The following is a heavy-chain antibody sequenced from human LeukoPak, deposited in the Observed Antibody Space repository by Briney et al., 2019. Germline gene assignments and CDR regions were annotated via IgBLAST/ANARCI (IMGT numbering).Heavy chain of an antibody. CDR1: GSDFSSHN. V-gene: IGHV3-48*04. CDR2: VGIISDTV. J-gene: IGHJ6*02. CDR3: ARNLDV. Sequence: PGGSLRLSCAVSGSDFSSHNFHWVRQAPGKGLEWVSFVGIISDTVYYADSVKGRFTISRDNAQNSLYLQMDSLRAEDTAVYYCARNLDVWGQGTTVTVSS.